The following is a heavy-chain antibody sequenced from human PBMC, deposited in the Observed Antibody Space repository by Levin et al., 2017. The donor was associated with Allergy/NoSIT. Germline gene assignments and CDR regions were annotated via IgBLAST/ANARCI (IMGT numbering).Heavy chain of an antibody. CDR2: INPDTGDT. J-gene: IGHJ4*02. CDR1: GYIFTGYY. D-gene: IGHD1-26*01. V-gene: IGHV1-2*02. CDR3: ARVIVGATAYGY. Sequence: ASVKVSCKASGYIFTGYYMHWVRQAPGQGLEWMGWINPDTGDTNYAQKFQGRFTVTRDTSISTAYMELSGLRSDDTAIYYCARVIVGATAYGYWGQGPLVTVSS.